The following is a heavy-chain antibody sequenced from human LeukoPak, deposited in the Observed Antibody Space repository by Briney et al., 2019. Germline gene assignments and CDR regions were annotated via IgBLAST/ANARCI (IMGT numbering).Heavy chain of an antibody. CDR2: ISYDGRSK. J-gene: IGHJ4*02. Sequence: GGSLRLSCAASGLTFSSYSIHWVRQPLGKGLEWVALISYDGRSKYYADSVNGRFTISRDNSKETLYLQMDSLRIEDTAVYYCAPLNTWYFGFDYWGQGTLVTVSS. CDR1: GLTFSSYS. V-gene: IGHV3-30*04. CDR3: APLNTWYFGFDY. D-gene: IGHD6-13*01.